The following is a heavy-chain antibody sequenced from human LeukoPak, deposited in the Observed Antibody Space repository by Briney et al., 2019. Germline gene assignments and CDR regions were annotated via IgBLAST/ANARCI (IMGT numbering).Heavy chain of an antibody. CDR2: INPNSGGT. CDR3: VREGSSSSSDYYYYYMDV. Sequence: GASVKVSCKASGYTFTAYYMHWVRQAPGQGIEWMGWINPNSGGTNYAQKFQGRVTMTRDTSINTAYMELSRLRSDDTAVYYCVREGSSSSSDYYYYYMDVWGKGTTVTVSS. CDR1: GYTFTAYY. J-gene: IGHJ6*03. V-gene: IGHV1-2*02. D-gene: IGHD6-6*01.